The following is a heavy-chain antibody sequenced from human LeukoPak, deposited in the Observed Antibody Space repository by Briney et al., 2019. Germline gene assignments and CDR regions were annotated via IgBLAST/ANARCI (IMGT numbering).Heavy chain of an antibody. D-gene: IGHD2-21*01. CDR3: ARGAIRSG. V-gene: IGHV3-48*01. CDR2: ITSRSSTI. J-gene: IGHJ4*02. CDR1: GFIFSNYN. Sequence: QPGGSLRLSCATSGFIFSNYNMNWVRQAPGKGLEWVSYITSRSSTIYYADSVKGRFTISRDNAKNSLYLQMNSLRAEDTAVYYCARGAIRSGWGQGTLVTVSS.